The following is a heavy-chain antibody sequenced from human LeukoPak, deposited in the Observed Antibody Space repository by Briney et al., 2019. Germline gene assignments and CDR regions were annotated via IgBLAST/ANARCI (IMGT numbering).Heavy chain of an antibody. J-gene: IGHJ6*02. CDR3: TTRACHAGGCSSSYYGLHF. D-gene: IGHD2-15*01. CDR1: GYTFASYG. CDR2: IIPIFGTA. V-gene: IGHV1-69*13. Sequence: SVTVSCTASGYTFASYGISWVRQAPGQGFEWMGGIIPIFGTADYAQKFQGRVTITADQSTSTTYIALSSLKSEDTATYYCTTRACHAGGCSSSYYGLHFWGQGTTVSVSS.